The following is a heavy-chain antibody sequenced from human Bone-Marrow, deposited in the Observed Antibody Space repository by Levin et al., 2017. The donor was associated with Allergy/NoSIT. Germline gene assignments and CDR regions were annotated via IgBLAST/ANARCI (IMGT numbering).Heavy chain of an antibody. CDR3: ARAAYYEFVWGSVRLFDH. D-gene: IGHD3-16*02. CDR1: GGSLTNGDYY. J-gene: IGHJ4*02. CDR2: IYYSGST. V-gene: IGHV4-30-4*01. Sequence: SQTLSLTCAVSGGSLTNGDYYWSWIRQSPGKGLEWIGYIYYSGSTYYNPSLKSRVLISIDTSENQFSLKLKSVTAADTAVYFCARAAYYEFVWGSVRLFDHWGEGSLVTVSS.